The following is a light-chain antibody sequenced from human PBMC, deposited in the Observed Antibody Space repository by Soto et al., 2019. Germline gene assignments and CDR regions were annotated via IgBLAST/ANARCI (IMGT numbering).Light chain of an antibody. CDR1: QSISSN. V-gene: IGKV3-15*01. CDR2: RTS. J-gene: IGKJ1*01. CDR3: QQYNNWRT. Sequence: EIVMTQSPATLSVSPGERATLSCRASQSISSNLAWYQQKPGQAPRLLMFRTSSRATGFPARFSGSGSGTEFNLTISSLQSEDFAVYYCQQYNNWRTFGQGTKVEIK.